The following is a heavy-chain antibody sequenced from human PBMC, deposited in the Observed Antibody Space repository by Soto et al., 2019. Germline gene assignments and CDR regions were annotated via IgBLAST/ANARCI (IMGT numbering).Heavy chain of an antibody. J-gene: IGHJ6*02. CDR3: ERDAFPRGMDV. V-gene: IGHV4-31*03. D-gene: IGHD3-16*01. CDR2: IYYSGST. Sequence: SETLSLTCTVSGGSISSGGYYWSWIRQHPGKGLEWIGYIYYSGSTYYNPSLKSRVTISVDTSKNQFSLKLSSVTAADTAVYYCERDAFPRGMDVCGQGTTVTVYS. CDR1: GGSISSGGYY.